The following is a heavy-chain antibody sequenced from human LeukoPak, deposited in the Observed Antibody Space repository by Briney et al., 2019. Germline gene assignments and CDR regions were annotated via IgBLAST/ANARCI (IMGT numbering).Heavy chain of an antibody. Sequence: GGSLRLSCAVSGFTVSSNYMSWIRQAPGKGLEWVSYISSSGSTIYYADSVKGRFTISRDNAKNSLYLQMNSLRAEDTAVYYCARDRYSNSDYWGQGTLVTVSS. CDR3: ARDRYSNSDY. CDR1: GFTVSSNY. J-gene: IGHJ4*02. CDR2: ISSSGSTI. D-gene: IGHD4-11*01. V-gene: IGHV3-11*01.